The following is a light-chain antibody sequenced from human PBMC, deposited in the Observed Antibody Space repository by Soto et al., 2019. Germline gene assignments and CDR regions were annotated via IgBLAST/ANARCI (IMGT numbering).Light chain of an antibody. V-gene: IGKV1-39*01. Sequence: DIQMTQSPSSLSASVGDRVTITCRSSQSISSYLNWYQQKPGKAPKLLIYAASSLQSGVPSRFSGSGSGTDFTLTIRSLQPEDFATYYCQQSYSTVFTFGPGTKVDIE. CDR1: QSISSY. CDR2: AAS. CDR3: QQSYSTVFT. J-gene: IGKJ3*01.